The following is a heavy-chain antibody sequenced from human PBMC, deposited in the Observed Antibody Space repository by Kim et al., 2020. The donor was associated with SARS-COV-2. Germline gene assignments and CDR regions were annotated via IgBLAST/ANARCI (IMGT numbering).Heavy chain of an antibody. CDR1: GGSVSSGSYY. V-gene: IGHV4-61*01. D-gene: IGHD3-16*01. CDR2: IYYSGST. Sequence: SETLSLTCTVSGGSVSSGSYYWSWIRQPPGKGLEWIGYIYYSGSTNYNPSLKSRVTISVDTSKNQFSLKLSSVTAADTAVYYCARVVHGGSFGGVMRYY. J-gene: IGHJ6*01. CDR3: ARVVHGGSFGGVMRYY.